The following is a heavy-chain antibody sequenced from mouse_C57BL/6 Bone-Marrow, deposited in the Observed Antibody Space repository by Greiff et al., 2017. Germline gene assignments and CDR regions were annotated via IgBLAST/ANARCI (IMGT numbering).Heavy chain of an antibody. CDR2: ISSGGSYT. CDR1: GFTFSSYG. Sequence: EVQLQQSGGDLVKPGGSLKLSCAASGFTFSSYGMSWVRQTPDKRLEWVATISSGGSYTYYPDSVKGRFTISRDNAKNTLYLHMSSLKSEDTAMYYCARRRAKWDHYFDYWGQGATLTVSS. V-gene: IGHV5-6*01. D-gene: IGHD4-1*01. CDR3: ARRRAKWDHYFDY. J-gene: IGHJ2*01.